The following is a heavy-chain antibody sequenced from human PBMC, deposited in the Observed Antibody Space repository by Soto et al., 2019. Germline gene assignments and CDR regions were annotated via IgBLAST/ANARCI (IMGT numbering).Heavy chain of an antibody. CDR2: IYYSGTT. D-gene: IGHD2-8*01. Sequence: PSETLSLTCTVSGGSVSSGGYYWSWIRQHPGTGLEWIGYIYYSGTTYFNPSLKSRASISLGTSKNEFSLKLTSVTAADTAVYYCARRALPQCINGVCYKDGFWDYWGQGALVTVSS. CDR3: ARRALPQCINGVCYKDGFWDY. J-gene: IGHJ4*02. CDR1: GGSVSSGGYY. V-gene: IGHV4-31*03.